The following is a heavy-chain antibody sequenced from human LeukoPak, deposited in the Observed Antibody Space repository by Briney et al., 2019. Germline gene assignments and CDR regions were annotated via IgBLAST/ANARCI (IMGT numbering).Heavy chain of an antibody. CDR2: IYHSGST. Sequence: PSETLSLTCTVSGGSISSSSYYWGWIRQPPGKGLEWIGSIYHSGSTYYNPSLKSRVTISVDTSKNQFSLKLSSVTAADTAVYYCARDQVVPAAISPYNWFDPWGQGTLVTVSS. CDR1: GGSISSSSYY. V-gene: IGHV4-39*07. J-gene: IGHJ5*02. CDR3: ARDQVVPAAISPYNWFDP. D-gene: IGHD2-2*02.